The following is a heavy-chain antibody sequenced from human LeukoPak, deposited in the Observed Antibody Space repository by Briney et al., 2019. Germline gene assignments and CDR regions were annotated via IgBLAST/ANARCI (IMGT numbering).Heavy chain of an antibody. D-gene: IGHD3-22*01. CDR3: ARDQYAYYYDSSGYSAFDI. J-gene: IGHJ3*02. V-gene: IGHV1-18*01. Sequence: ASVKVSCKASGYTFTSYGISWVRQAPGQGLEWMGWISAYNGNTNYAQKLQGRVTMTTDTSTSTAYMELRSLRSDDTAVYYCARDQYAYYYDSSGYSAFDIWGQGQWSPSLQ. CDR2: ISAYNGNT. CDR1: GYTFTSYG.